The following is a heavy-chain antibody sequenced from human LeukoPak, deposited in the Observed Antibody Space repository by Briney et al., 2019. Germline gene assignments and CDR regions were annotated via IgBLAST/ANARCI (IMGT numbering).Heavy chain of an antibody. CDR3: ARGTTDDYGLDY. D-gene: IGHD3-16*01. Sequence: GSLSLSCAASGFTFSDYWMHWIRQGPGKGLVWVSHINTDGRTTAYAGSVKGRFTVSRDNAKNTLYLQMNSLTPEDTAVYYCARGTTDDYGLDYSGQGALVTVSS. V-gene: IGHV3-74*01. J-gene: IGHJ4*02. CDR2: INTDGRTT. CDR1: GFTFSDYW.